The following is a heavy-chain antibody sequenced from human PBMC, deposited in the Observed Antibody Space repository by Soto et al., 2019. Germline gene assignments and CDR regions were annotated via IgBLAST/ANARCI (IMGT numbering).Heavy chain of an antibody. D-gene: IGHD3-22*01. Sequence: AASVKVSCKASGGTFSRYALSWVRQAPGQGPEWMGGIVPMFGTANYAQKFQGRVTITADESTSTAYMQLSSLRSEDTAVYYCARGVYYDSRGYYFFFWGQGTLVTVS. J-gene: IGHJ4*02. CDR1: GGTFSRYA. CDR3: ARGVYYDSRGYYFFF. CDR2: IVPMFGTA. V-gene: IGHV1-69*13.